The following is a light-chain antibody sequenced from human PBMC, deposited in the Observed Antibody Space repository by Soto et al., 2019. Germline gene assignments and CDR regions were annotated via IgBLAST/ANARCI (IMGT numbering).Light chain of an antibody. V-gene: IGKV3-15*01. J-gene: IGKJ4*01. Sequence: EVVMTQSPDTVSVSPGERATLSCRASQNINSNLAWYQQKPGQAPSLLIYGASTRVTGVPARFSGGRSGTEFTVTISSLESEDFAVYFCQQYNVWPLTFGGGTKVEIK. CDR1: QNINSN. CDR3: QQYNVWPLT. CDR2: GAS.